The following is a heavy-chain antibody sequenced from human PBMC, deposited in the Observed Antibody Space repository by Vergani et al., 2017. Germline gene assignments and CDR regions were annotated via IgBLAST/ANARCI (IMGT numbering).Heavy chain of an antibody. J-gene: IGHJ4*02. CDR3: ARSGDSSLIPDSHLDS. Sequence: QVQLVQSGAEVKKPGSSVKVSCKSSVGTSSSYTISWVRQAPGQGLEWMGRIIPILGTANYAQKFQGRVTITADKSTSTAYMELSSLRSEDTAIYYCARSGDSSLIPDSHLDSWGPGTLVTVSS. V-gene: IGHV1-69*08. CDR1: VGTSSSYT. CDR2: IIPILGTA. D-gene: IGHD1-14*01.